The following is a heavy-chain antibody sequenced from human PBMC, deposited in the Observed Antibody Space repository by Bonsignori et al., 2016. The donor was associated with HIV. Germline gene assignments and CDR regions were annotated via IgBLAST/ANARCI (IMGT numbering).Heavy chain of an antibody. Sequence: QVQLHQWGAGLLKPSETLSLTCDVSGGSLSPNYWSWIRQPPGEGWSGLEKSIDSGTTNYSPSLKSRVTISVDTSKNQFSLRLSSVTAADTAVYYCARVFMAYRDYMDVWGKGTTVTVSS. CDR3: ARVFMAYRDYMDV. CDR2: SIDSGTT. D-gene: IGHD1-26*01. CDR1: GGSLSPNY. J-gene: IGHJ6*03. V-gene: IGHV4-34*01.